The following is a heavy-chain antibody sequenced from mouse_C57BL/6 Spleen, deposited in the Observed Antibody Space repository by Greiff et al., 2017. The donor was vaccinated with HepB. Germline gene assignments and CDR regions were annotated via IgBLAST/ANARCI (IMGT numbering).Heavy chain of an antibody. CDR1: GFTFSSYA. CDR3: ARVYDYEDYAMDY. V-gene: IGHV5-4*03. CDR2: ISDGGSYT. J-gene: IGHJ4*01. Sequence: EVKVVESGGGLVKPGGSLKLSCAASGFTFSSYAMSWVRQTPEKRLEWVATISDGGSYTYYPDNVKGRFTISRDNAKNNLYLQMSHLKSEDTAMYYCARVYDYEDYAMDYWGQGTSVTVSS. D-gene: IGHD2-4*01.